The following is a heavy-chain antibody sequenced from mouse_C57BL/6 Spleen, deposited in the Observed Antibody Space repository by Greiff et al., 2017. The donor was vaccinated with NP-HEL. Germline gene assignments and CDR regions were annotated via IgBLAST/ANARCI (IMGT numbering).Heavy chain of an antibody. CDR1: GYTFTDYE. J-gene: IGHJ3*01. CDR2: IDPETGGT. D-gene: IGHD2-5*01. CDR3: TRSEGYSNFAY. Sequence: VQLQQSGAELVRPGASVTLSCKASGYTFTDYEMHWVKQTPVHGLEWIGAIDPETGGTAYNQKFKGKAILTADKSSSTAYMELRSLTSEDSAVYYCTRSEGYSNFAYWGQGTLVTVSA. V-gene: IGHV1-15*01.